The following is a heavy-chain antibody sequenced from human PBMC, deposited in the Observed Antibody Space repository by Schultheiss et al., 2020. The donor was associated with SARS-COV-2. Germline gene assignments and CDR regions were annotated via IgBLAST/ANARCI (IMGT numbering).Heavy chain of an antibody. CDR1: GYTFTSYG. CDR2: ISAYNGNT. Sequence: ASVKVSCKASGYTFTSYGISWVRQAPGQGLEWMGWISAYNGNTNYAQKLQGRVTMTTDTSTSTAYMELRSLRSDDTAVYYCASISGGYSSGFFDYWGQGTLVTVSS. CDR3: ASISGGYSSGFFDY. D-gene: IGHD6-19*01. V-gene: IGHV1-18*01. J-gene: IGHJ4*02.